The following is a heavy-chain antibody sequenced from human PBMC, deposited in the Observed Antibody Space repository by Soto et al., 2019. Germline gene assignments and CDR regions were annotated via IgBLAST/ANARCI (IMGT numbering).Heavy chain of an antibody. D-gene: IGHD6-13*01. CDR1: GYTFSSYG. CDR3: VRRHVSATGMDWFDP. Sequence: ASVKVSCKASGYTFSSYGIHWVRQAPGQRLEWMGWINAANGDTKYSPKFQGRVTITRDTSASTAYMELSSLRSEDTAVYYCVRRHVSATGMDWFDPWCQGTLVTVSS. V-gene: IGHV1-3*01. J-gene: IGHJ5*02. CDR2: INAANGDT.